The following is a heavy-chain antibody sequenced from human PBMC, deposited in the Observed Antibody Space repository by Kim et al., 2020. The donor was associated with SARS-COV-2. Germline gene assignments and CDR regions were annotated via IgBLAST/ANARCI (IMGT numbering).Heavy chain of an antibody. CDR2: T. CDR3: ARPHVDTAFDY. Sequence: TNNAQKRQGTATMTTDTSTSTAYMELRSLASDDTAVYYCARPHVDTAFDYWGQGTLVTVSS. D-gene: IGHD5-18*01. V-gene: IGHV1-18*01. J-gene: IGHJ4*02.